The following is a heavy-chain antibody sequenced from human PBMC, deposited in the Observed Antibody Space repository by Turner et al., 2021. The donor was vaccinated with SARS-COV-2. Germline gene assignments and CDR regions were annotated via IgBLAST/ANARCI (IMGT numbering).Heavy chain of an antibody. D-gene: IGHD4-17*01. V-gene: IGHV3-23*01. CDR1: GFTFSSCA. J-gene: IGHJ4*02. CDR2: ISDSGGST. Sequence: EVQLLESGGGLVQPGGSLRISCAASGFTFSSCAMSLVRQAPGKGLEWVSGISDSGGSTYYADSVKGRFTISRDNSKNTLYLQMNSLRAEDTAVYYCAKVASNPGDYFDYWGQGTLVTVSS. CDR3: AKVASNPGDYFDY.